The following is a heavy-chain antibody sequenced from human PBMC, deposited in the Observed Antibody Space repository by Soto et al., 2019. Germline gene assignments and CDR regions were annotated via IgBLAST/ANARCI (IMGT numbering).Heavy chain of an antibody. Sequence: PWGSLGISCAASGFTLSSYSMNWVRQAPGKGLEWVSYISLSSSTIYYADSVKGRFTISRDNSKNSLYLQMNSLRDEDTAVYYCARDRGIVGANYYYYGMDVWGQGTTVTVSS. CDR3: ARDRGIVGANYYYYGMDV. D-gene: IGHD1-26*01. CDR1: GFTLSSYS. CDR2: ISLSSSTI. J-gene: IGHJ6*01. V-gene: IGHV3-48*02.